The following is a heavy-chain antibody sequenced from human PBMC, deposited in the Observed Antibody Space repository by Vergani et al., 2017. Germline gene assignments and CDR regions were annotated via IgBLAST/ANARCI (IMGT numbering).Heavy chain of an antibody. CDR2: IFTGDADT. V-gene: IGHV5-51*01. J-gene: IGHJ4*02. D-gene: IGHD3-10*01. Sequence: EVRLVQSGPEVKKPGASVKISCETSGYTFTNYWVAWVRQRPGKGLEWMGLIFTGDADTRYSPSFEGQVTISADTSTPTAYVQWPSLKAADTAVYFCAXLPRGLRGMSLEYWGQGTLVTVSS. CDR1: GYTFTNYW. CDR3: AXLPRGLRGMSLEY.